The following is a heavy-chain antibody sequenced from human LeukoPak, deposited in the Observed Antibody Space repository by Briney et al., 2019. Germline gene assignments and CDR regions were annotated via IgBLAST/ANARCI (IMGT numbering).Heavy chain of an antibody. D-gene: IGHD3-22*01. J-gene: IGHJ4*02. Sequence: GGSLRFSGAASGFTFCNLGMIWVRPAPGKGLVGCSDSSSGGSTYYAVSVESRSIISRDYTRTALNEQMNSLRAEDTAVYYCANGPISNGYFYYFDYWGQGTLVTVSS. CDR2: SSSGGST. V-gene: IGHV3-23*01. CDR1: GFTFCNLG. CDR3: ANGPISNGYFYYFDY.